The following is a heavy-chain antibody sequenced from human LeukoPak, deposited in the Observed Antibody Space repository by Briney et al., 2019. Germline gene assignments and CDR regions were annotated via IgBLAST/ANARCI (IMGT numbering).Heavy chain of an antibody. J-gene: IGHJ4*02. CDR3: TRLSTWDSDC. CDR1: GFSVRNNY. Sequence: PGGSLRLSCVVSGFSVRNNYVSWVRQASGKGLEWVGRIRSKTNNYATAYGASVKGRFTISRDDSKNTAYLQMDSLKTEDTAVYYCTRLSTWDSDCWGQGTLVTVSS. CDR2: IRSKTNNYAT. V-gene: IGHV3-73*01. D-gene: IGHD2/OR15-2a*01.